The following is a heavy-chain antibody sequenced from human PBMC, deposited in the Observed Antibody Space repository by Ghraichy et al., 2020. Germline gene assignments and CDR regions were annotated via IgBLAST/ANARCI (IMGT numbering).Heavy chain of an antibody. D-gene: IGHD6-19*01. Sequence: GESLNTSCAASGFTFSNAWMSWVRQAPGKGLEWVGRIKSKTDGGTTDYAAPVKGRFTISRDDSKNTLYLQMNSLKTEDTAVYYCTTGEWLVQGYYYYMDVWGKGTTVTVSS. CDR2: IKSKTDGGTT. V-gene: IGHV3-15*01. CDR1: GFTFSNAW. CDR3: TTGEWLVQGYYYYMDV. J-gene: IGHJ6*03.